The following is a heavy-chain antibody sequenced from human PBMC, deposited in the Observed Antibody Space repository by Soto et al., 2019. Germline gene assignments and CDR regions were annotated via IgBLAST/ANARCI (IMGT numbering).Heavy chain of an antibody. V-gene: IGHV1-2*04. D-gene: IGHD3-10*01. CDR2: INPNSGGT. CDR3: AREPMVRGFYGMDV. J-gene: IGHJ6*02. CDR1: GYTFTGYY. Sequence: ASVKVSCKASGYTFTGYYMHWVRQAPGQGLEWMGWINPNSGGTNYAQKFQGWVTMTRDTSISTAYMELSRLRSDDTAVYYCAREPMVRGFYGMDVWGQGTTVTVSS.